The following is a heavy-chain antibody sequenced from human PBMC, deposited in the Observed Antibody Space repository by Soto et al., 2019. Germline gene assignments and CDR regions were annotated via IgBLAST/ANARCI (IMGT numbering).Heavy chain of an antibody. CDR2: IYHSGST. CDR3: ARDGYSSRWYSVY. D-gene: IGHD6-19*01. J-gene: IGHJ4*02. CDR1: GGSISSSNW. V-gene: IGHV4-4*02. Sequence: PSETLSLTCAVSGGSISSSNWWSWVRQPPGKGLEWIGEIYHSGSTNYNPSLKSRVTISVDKSKNQFSLKLSSVTAADTAVYYCARDGYSSRWYSVYWGQGTLVTVSS.